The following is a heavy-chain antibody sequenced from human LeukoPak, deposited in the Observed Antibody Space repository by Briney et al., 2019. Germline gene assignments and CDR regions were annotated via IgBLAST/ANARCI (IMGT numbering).Heavy chain of an antibody. J-gene: IGHJ6*02. CDR3: ARNYDILTGYYLYYYYGMDV. V-gene: IGHV1-8*01. CDR1: GYTFTSYD. Sequence: GASVKLSRKASGYTFTSYDINWARQATGQGLEWMGWMNPNSGNTGYAQKFQGRVTMTRNTSISTAYMELSSLRSEDTAVYYCARNYDILTGYYLYYYYGMDVWGHGTTVTVSS. CDR2: MNPNSGNT. D-gene: IGHD3-9*01.